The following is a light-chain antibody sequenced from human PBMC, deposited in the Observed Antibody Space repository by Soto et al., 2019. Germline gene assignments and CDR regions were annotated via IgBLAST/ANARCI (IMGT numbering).Light chain of an antibody. CDR3: AAWDDSLNGPNWV. J-gene: IGLJ3*02. V-gene: IGLV4-60*03. CDR2: VEGGGRS. CDR1: SGHSSYT. Sequence: QLVLTQSSSASASLGSSVKLTCTLSSGHSSYTIAWHQQQPGKAPRYLMKVEGGGRSNKGSGVRDRFSGSSSGADRYLTISNLQSEDEADYYCAAWDDSLNGPNWVFGGGTKLTVL.